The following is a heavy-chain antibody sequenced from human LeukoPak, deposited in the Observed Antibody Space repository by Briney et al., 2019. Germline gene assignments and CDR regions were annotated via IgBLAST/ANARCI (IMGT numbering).Heavy chain of an antibody. Sequence: ASVTVSFKASGGTFSSYAISWVRQAPGQGLEWMGRIIPILGIANYAQKFQGRVTITADKSTSTAYMELSSLRSEDTAVYYCVSISSGDYGLDYWGQGTMVTVSS. CDR3: VSISSGDYGLDY. CDR2: IIPILGIA. CDR1: GGTFSSYA. V-gene: IGHV1-69*04. D-gene: IGHD4-17*01. J-gene: IGHJ4*02.